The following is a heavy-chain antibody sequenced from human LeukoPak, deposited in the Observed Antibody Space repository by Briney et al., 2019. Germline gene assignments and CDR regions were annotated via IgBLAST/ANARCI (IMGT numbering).Heavy chain of an antibody. CDR1: GYTFTSYD. V-gene: IGHV1-18*01. CDR2: MNPNSGNT. D-gene: IGHD3-3*01. J-gene: IGHJ5*02. CDR3: ARSGYTIFGVDNWFDP. Sequence: GASVKVSCKASGYTFTSYDINWVRQATGQGLEWMGWMNPNSGNTNYAQKLQGRVTMTTDTSTSTAYMELRSLRSDDTAVYYCARSGYTIFGVDNWFDPWGQGTLVTVSS.